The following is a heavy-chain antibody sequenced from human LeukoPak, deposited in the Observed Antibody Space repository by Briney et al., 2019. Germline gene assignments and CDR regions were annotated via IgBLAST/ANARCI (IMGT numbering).Heavy chain of an antibody. CDR2: ISYDGRNK. Sequence: PGGSLRLSCAASGFTFSSYGMHWVRQAPGKGLEWVALISYDGRNKYYADSVKGRFTITRDNSRNTLYMQMNSLRVEDTAVYYCAKDSRRWSFDYWGQGTLVTVSS. CDR3: AKDSRRWSFDY. D-gene: IGHD2-15*01. CDR1: GFTFSSYG. V-gene: IGHV3-30*02. J-gene: IGHJ4*02.